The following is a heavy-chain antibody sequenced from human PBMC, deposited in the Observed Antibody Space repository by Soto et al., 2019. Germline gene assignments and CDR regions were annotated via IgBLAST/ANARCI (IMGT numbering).Heavy chain of an antibody. CDR2: INHSGST. J-gene: IGHJ6*01. D-gene: IGHD3-10*01. CDR1: GGSFSGYY. Sequence: PSETLSLTCAVYGGSFSGYYWSWIRQPPGKGLEWIGEINHSGSTNYNPPLKSRVTISVDTSKNQFSLKLSSVTAADTAVYYCARGAGLYYGSGSYYKNYSYGMDVWGQGTTVNVSS. V-gene: IGHV4-34*01. CDR3: ARGAGLYYGSGSYYKNYSYGMDV.